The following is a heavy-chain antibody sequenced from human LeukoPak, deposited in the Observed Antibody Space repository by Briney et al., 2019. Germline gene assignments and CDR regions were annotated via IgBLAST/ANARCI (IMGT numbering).Heavy chain of an antibody. J-gene: IGHJ3*02. CDR3: ARDYYGSSRHAFDI. V-gene: IGHV3-21*06. Sequence: GGSLRLSCTASGFIFSSNTMNWVRQAPGKGLEWVSSISSSSSYIYYADSVKGRFTISRDNAKNSLYLQLNSLRADDTAVYYCARDYYGSSRHAFDIWGQGTMVTVST. CDR1: GFIFSSNT. CDR2: ISSSSSYI. D-gene: IGHD6-13*01.